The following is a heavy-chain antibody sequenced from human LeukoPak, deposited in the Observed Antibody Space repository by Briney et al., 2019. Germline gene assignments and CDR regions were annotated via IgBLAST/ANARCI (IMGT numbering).Heavy chain of an antibody. Sequence: GGSLRLSCAASGFTFSSYSMHWVRQAPGKGLEWVSSISSSSYIYYADSVKGRFTISRDNAKNSLYLQMNSLRAEDTAVYYCARDDGGLFDYWGQGTLVTVSS. CDR2: ISSSSYI. D-gene: IGHD4-23*01. J-gene: IGHJ4*02. CDR1: GFTFSSYS. V-gene: IGHV3-21*01. CDR3: ARDDGGLFDY.